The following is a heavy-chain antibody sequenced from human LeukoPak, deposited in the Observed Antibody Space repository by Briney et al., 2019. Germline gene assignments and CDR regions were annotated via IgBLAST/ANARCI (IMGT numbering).Heavy chain of an antibody. CDR3: ARVKLVDTAMVSPPHFDY. CDR1: RYTFTSYD. Sequence: ASVKVSCNAARYTFTSYDINWVRQATGQGLEWRGWINPNIGNTGYPQKFNGRVTMTRNTSISTAYMGVSSLGSEDTAVYYCARVKLVDTAMVSPPHFDYWGQGTLVTVSS. V-gene: IGHV1-8*01. D-gene: IGHD5-18*01. J-gene: IGHJ4*02. CDR2: INPNIGNT.